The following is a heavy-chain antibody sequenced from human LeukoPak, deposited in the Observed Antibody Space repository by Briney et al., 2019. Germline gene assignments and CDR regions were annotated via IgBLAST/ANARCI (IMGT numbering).Heavy chain of an antibody. Sequence: PSETLSLXCTVSGGSISSYYWSWIRQPPGKGLEWIGYIYYSGSTNYNPSLKSRVTISVDTSKNQFSLKLSSVTAADTAVYYCARMYYYGSGPWYFDYWGQGTLVTVSS. CDR3: ARMYYYGSGPWYFDY. D-gene: IGHD3-10*01. CDR2: IYYSGST. CDR1: GGSISSYY. J-gene: IGHJ4*02. V-gene: IGHV4-59*01.